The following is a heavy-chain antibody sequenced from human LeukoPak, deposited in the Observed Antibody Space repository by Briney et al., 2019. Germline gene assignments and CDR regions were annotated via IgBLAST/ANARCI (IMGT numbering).Heavy chain of an antibody. J-gene: IGHJ3*02. CDR1: GLTFSSYA. CDR3: AKLGGGSYRLDAFDI. D-gene: IGHD1-26*01. V-gene: IGHV3-23*01. Sequence: GGSLRLSCAASGLTFSSYAMSWVRQAPGKGLEWVSAISGSGGSTYYADSVKGRFAISRDNSKNTLYLQMNSLRAEDTAVYYCAKLGGGSYRLDAFDIWGQGTMVTVSS. CDR2: ISGSGGST.